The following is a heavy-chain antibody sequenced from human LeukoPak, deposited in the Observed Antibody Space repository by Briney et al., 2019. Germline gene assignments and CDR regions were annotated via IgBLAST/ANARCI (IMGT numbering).Heavy chain of an antibody. Sequence: GGSLRLSCAASGFTVSSNYMSWVRQAPGKGLEWVSVIYSGGSTYYADSVKGRFTISRDNAKNSLFLQMNSLRAEDTAVYYCARRAYSSGWYFFDYWGQGTLVTVSS. CDR2: IYSGGST. J-gene: IGHJ4*02. CDR1: GFTVSSNY. CDR3: ARRAYSSGWYFFDY. D-gene: IGHD6-19*01. V-gene: IGHV3-53*01.